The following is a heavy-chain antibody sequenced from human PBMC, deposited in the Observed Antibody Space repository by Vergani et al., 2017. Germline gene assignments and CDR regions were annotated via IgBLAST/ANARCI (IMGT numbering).Heavy chain of an antibody. J-gene: IGHJ2*01. V-gene: IGHV4-39*01. D-gene: IGHD3-16*01. CDR3: ASGKYYSDSTSHFRGRYFDV. CDR1: GDSIFSRSYY. CDR2: IYNSGNG. Sequence: QMPLQESCPGLVKASETLSLTCTVSGDSIFSRSYYWGRIRQPPGKGLEWIGSIYNSGNGDSSSSLKSRVTISADTSKNQFSLRLTSVTAADTAVYYCASGKYYSDSTSHFRGRYFDVWGRGTLVTVPS.